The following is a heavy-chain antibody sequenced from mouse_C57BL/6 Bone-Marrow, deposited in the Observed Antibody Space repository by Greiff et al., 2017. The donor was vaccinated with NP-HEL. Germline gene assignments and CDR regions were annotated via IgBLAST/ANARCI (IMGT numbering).Heavy chain of an antibody. CDR1: GFTFSSYG. CDR2: ISRGGSYT. Sequence: EVQRVESGGDLVKPGGSLKLSCAASGFTFSSYGMSWVRQTPDKRLEWVATISRGGSYTYYPDSLKGRFTISRDNAKNTLYLQLSSLKSEDTDMYYCESPYDYDVAWFAYWGQGTLVTVSA. CDR3: ESPYDYDVAWFAY. D-gene: IGHD2-4*01. V-gene: IGHV5-6*01. J-gene: IGHJ3*01.